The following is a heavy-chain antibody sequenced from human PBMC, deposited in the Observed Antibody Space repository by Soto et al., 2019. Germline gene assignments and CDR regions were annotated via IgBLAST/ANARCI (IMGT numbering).Heavy chain of an antibody. J-gene: IGHJ6*02. CDR2: IWYDGSNK. Sequence: HPGGSLRLSCAASRFTFGSFAMHWVRQAPGKGLEWVAVIWYDGSNKYYADSVKGRFTISRDSSKDTLYLQMNSLRAEDTAIYYCARDGRYFDLRTCYPKGSIYGMDGWGQGTTVTVSS. D-gene: IGHD3-3*01. V-gene: IGHV3-33*01. CDR1: RFTFGSFA. CDR3: ARDGRYFDLRTCYPKGSIYGMDG.